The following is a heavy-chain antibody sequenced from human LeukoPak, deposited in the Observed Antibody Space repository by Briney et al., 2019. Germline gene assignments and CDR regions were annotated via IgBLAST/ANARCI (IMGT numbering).Heavy chain of an antibody. V-gene: IGHV3-74*01. CDR2: IKTDETTT. D-gene: IGHD3-10*01. CDR1: GFMFGDYW. J-gene: IGHJ6*02. CDR3: ARDRRTMADMFYYGMNV. Sequence: PGRSLRLSCAASGFMFGDYWMHWVRQAPGKGLVWVARIKTDETTTVYADSVKGRFTMSRDNAKNTLYLQMNSLRAEDTAVYYCARDRRTMADMFYYGMNVWGQGTTVTVSS.